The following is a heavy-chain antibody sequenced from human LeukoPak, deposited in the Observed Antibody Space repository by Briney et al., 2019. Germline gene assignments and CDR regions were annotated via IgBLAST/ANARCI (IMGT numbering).Heavy chain of an antibody. D-gene: IGHD2-8*01. CDR1: GFTFSSYA. CDR2: ISDSGDYT. CDR3: AKDTSIGKYCTSGVCSPFDY. V-gene: IGHV3-23*01. J-gene: IGHJ4*02. Sequence: GGSLRLSCAGSGFTFSSYAMSWVRQAPGKVLEWVSAISDSGDYTYYADSVKGRLTISRDNSKNTLYLHVNSLRAEDTAVYYCAKDTSIGKYCTSGVCSPFDYWGQGTLVTVSS.